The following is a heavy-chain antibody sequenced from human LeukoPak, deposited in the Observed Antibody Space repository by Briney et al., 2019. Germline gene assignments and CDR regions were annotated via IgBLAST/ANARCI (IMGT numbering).Heavy chain of an antibody. J-gene: IGHJ4*02. D-gene: IGHD3-9*01. CDR1: GGSLSSYY. CDR2: IYYSGTT. CDR3: ARSGTLTGYLY. Sequence: SETLSLTCTVSGGSLSSYYWTWIRQPPGKGLEWIAYIYYSGTTNYNPSLKSRVTKSVDTSKNQFSLKLNSVTAADTAVYYCARSGTLTGYLYWGQGALVTVSS. V-gene: IGHV4-59*01.